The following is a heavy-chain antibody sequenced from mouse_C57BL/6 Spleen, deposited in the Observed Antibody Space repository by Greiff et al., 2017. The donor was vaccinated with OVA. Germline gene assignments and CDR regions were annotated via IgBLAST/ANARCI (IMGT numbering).Heavy chain of an antibody. J-gene: IGHJ4*01. CDR3: TRATVVAPRYAMDY. Sequence: QVQLQESGAELVRPGASVTLSCKASGYTFTDYEMHWVKQTPVHGLEWIGAIDPETGGTAYNQKFKGKAILTADKSSSTAYMELRSLTSEDSAVYYCTRATVVAPRYAMDYWGQGTSVTVSS. D-gene: IGHD1-1*01. CDR1: GYTFTDYE. V-gene: IGHV1-15*01. CDR2: IDPETGGT.